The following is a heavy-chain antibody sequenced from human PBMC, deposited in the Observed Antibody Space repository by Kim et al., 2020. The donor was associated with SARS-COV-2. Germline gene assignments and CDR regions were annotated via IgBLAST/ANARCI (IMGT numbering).Heavy chain of an antibody. Sequence: GGSLRLSCAASGFTFSSYAMSWVRQAPGKGLEWVSAISGSGGSTYYADSVKGRFTISRVNSKNTLYLQMNSLRAEDTAVYYCAKVSPQNWNVKYYYYYGMDVWGQGTTVTVSS. D-gene: IGHD1-1*01. CDR3: AKVSPQNWNVKYYYYYGMDV. CDR1: GFTFSSYA. J-gene: IGHJ6*02. CDR2: ISGSGGST. V-gene: IGHV3-23*01.